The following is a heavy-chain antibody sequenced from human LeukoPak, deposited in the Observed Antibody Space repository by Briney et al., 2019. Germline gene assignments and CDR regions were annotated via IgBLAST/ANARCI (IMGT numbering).Heavy chain of an antibody. CDR3: AADVPEPTAPIDY. J-gene: IGHJ4*02. CDR2: IKSKVDGATV. CDR1: GFTFSSAW. Sequence: PGGSLRLSCAASGFTFSSAWMNWVRQAPGKWLEWVGRIKSKVDGATVDYAAPAKGRSTISRDDSKNVLYLQMNSLKTEDTAVYYCAADVPEPTAPIDYWGQGTLVTVSS. D-gene: IGHD2-2*01. V-gene: IGHV3-15*01.